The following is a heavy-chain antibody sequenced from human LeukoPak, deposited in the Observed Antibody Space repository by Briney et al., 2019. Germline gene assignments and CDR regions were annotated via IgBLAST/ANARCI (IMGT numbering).Heavy chain of an antibody. D-gene: IGHD2-15*01. Sequence: VGSLRLSCAASGFTFSSYEMNWVRQAPGKGLEWVSYISSSGGTIYYADSVKGRFTISRDNAKNSLYLQMNSLRAEDTAVYYCARVVDLDYWGQGTLVTVSS. CDR3: ARVVDLDY. CDR2: ISSSGGTI. J-gene: IGHJ4*02. CDR1: GFTFSSYE. V-gene: IGHV3-48*03.